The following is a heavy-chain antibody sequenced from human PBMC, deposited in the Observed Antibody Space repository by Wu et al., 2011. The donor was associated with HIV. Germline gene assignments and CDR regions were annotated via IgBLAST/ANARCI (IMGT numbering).Heavy chain of an antibody. CDR1: GYTFTSYG. J-gene: IGHJ6*03. Sequence: QVQLVQTGAEVKKPRASVKVSCKTSGYTFTSYGISWVRQAPGQGLEWMGWISADNGDTNYAQKLQGRVTMTTDTSTSTAYMELRSLRFDDTAVYYCARDRHPMVGPWYYYYYMDVWGKGTTVTVSS. V-gene: IGHV1-18*01. CDR2: ISADNGDT. D-gene: IGHD3-10*01. CDR3: ARDRHPMVGPWYYYYYMDV.